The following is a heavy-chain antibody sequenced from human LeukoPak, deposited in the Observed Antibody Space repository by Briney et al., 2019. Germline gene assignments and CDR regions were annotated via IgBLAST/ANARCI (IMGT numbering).Heavy chain of an antibody. CDR2: INPSGGST. V-gene: IGHV1-46*01. J-gene: IGHJ5*02. Sequence: ASVKVSCKASGYTFTTYYVHWVRQAPGQGLEWMGIINPSGGSTTYAQKFRGRLTMTRDMSTSTVYMELSSLRSEDTAVYYCAREIVGAANWFDPWGQGTLVTVSS. CDR3: AREIVGAANWFDP. CDR1: GYTFTTYY. D-gene: IGHD1-26*01.